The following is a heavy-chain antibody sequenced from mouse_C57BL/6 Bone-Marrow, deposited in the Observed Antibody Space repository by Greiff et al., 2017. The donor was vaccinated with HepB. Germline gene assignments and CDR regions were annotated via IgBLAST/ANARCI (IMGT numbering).Heavy chain of an antibody. CDR2: IYPRSGNT. Sequence: VQLQQSGAELARPGASVKLSCKASGYTFTSYGISWVKQRTGQGLEWIGEIYPRSGNTYYNEKFKGRVTLTADKSSSTAYLELRSLTSEDSAVYFCARQREYDEGGSDWYFDVGGTGTTVTVSS. CDR1: GYTFTSYG. J-gene: IGHJ1*03. D-gene: IGHD2-14*01. V-gene: IGHV1-81*01. CDR3: ARQREYDEGGSDWYFDV.